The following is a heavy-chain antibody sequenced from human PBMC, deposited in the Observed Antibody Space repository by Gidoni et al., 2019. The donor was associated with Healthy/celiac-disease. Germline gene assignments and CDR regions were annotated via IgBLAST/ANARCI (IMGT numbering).Heavy chain of an antibody. D-gene: IGHD2-15*01. Sequence: QVQLVQSGAEVKKPGSSVKVSYKASGGTFSSYAISWVRQAPGQGIEWMGGIIPILGTANYEQKFQGRVTITADESTSTAYMELSSLRSEDTAVYYCARAWAGSCYQSWGQGTLVTVSS. J-gene: IGHJ5*02. CDR2: IIPILGTA. V-gene: IGHV1-69*01. CDR3: ARAWAGSCYQS. CDR1: GGTFSSYA.